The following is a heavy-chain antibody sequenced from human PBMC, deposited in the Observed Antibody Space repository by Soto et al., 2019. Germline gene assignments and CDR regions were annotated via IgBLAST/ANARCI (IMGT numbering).Heavy chain of an antibody. V-gene: IGHV3-30*14. CDR3: ARVRLSIAVNDALDV. CDR1: GFTFNDYV. J-gene: IGHJ3*01. CDR2: MTYDGATE. D-gene: IGHD3-3*02. Sequence: QVHLVESGGGVVQPGRSLRLSCAASGFTFNDYVIHWVRQAAGKGLEWVASMTYDGATEYYADSVKCRFTVSRDNSKRTLSLQMNSLRPEDTAVYYCARVRLSIAVNDALDVWGQGTTVTVSS.